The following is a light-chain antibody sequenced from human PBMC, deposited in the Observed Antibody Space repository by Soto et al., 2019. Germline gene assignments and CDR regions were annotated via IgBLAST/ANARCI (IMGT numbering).Light chain of an antibody. V-gene: IGKV2-28*01. CDR3: MQALQTPLT. CDR1: QSLLHSHGYTY. Sequence: EIVMTQSPLSLPVTPGEAASISCRSSQSLLHSHGYTYLDWYLQRPGQSPQLLIYLGSNRASGVPDRFSGSGSGTDFTLKISRVEAEDVGVYYCMQALQTPLTFGGGTKVDIK. J-gene: IGKJ4*01. CDR2: LGS.